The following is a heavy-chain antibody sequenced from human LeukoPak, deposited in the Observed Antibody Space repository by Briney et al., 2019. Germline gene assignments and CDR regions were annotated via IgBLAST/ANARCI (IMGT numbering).Heavy chain of an antibody. CDR1: GFTFSTYA. CDR2: ISGSGGAT. V-gene: IGHV3-23*01. CDR3: AKDGYNYDSSGHFDY. Sequence: GGALRLFCAASGFTFSTYAMHWVRQHPGEGLGLVSAISGSGGATYHADADSVKGRFIISRDNSKNTLYLQINSLRVKDTAVYYCAKDGYNYDSSGHFDYWGQGTLVTVSS. D-gene: IGHD3-22*01. J-gene: IGHJ4*02.